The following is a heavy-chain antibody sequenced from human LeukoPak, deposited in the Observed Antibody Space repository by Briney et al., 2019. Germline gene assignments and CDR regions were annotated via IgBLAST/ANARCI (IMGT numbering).Heavy chain of an antibody. CDR1: GFTFSDYA. CDR2: ISGSGGRS. J-gene: IGHJ4*02. V-gene: IGHV3-23*01. D-gene: IGHD5-24*01. Sequence: GGSLRLSCVVSGFTFSDYAMSWVRQAPGKGLEWVSTISGSGGRSYSEDPVKGRFTISRDNSRNTLYLQMNSLRVEDTAIYYCAKGGPQFFDYWGQGTLVTVSS. CDR3: AKGGPQFFDY.